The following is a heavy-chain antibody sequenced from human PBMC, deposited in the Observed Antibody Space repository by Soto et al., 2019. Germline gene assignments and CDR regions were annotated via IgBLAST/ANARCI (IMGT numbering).Heavy chain of an antibody. Sequence: PGGSLRLSCAASGFTFSSYAMSWVRQAPGKGLEWVSAISGSGGSTYYADSVKGRFTISRDNAKNSLYLEMSSLRAEDTAVYYCARESEDLTSNFDYWGQGTLVTVSS. V-gene: IGHV3-23*01. CDR3: ARESEDLTSNFDY. CDR1: GFTFSSYA. J-gene: IGHJ4*02. CDR2: ISGSGGST.